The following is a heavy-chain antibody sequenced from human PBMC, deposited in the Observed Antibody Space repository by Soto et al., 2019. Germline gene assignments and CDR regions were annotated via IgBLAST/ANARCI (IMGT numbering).Heavy chain of an antibody. V-gene: IGHV1-18*01. CDR3: ARDSTSYYDLLTGYTNSDYYYMDV. D-gene: IGHD3-9*01. CDR2: ISAYNGNT. J-gene: IGHJ6*03. CDR1: GYTFTSYC. Sequence: QVQLVQSGAEVKKPGASVKVSCKASGYTFTSYCISWVRQAPGQGLEWMGWISAYNGNTNYAQKLQDRVTMTTDTSTSTAYMELRSLRSDHTAVYYCARDSTSYYDLLTGYTNSDYYYMDVLGKVTTVTVSS.